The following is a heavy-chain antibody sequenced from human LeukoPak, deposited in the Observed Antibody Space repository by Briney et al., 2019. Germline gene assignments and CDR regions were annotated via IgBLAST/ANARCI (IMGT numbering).Heavy chain of an antibody. CDR3: ASRERSVLRFLEWGPGFDP. V-gene: IGHV1-69*13. CDR1: GGTFSSYA. J-gene: IGHJ5*02. Sequence: GASVKVSCKASGGTFSSYAISWVRQAPGQGLEWMGGIIPIFGTANYAQKFQGRVTITADESTSTAYMELSSLRSEDTAVYYCASRERSVLRFLEWGPGFDPWGQGTLVTVSS. CDR2: IIPIFGTA. D-gene: IGHD3-3*01.